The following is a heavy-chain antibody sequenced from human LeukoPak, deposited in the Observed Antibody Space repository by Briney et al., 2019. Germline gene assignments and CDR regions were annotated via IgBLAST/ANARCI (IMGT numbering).Heavy chain of an antibody. Sequence: GGSLRLSCSASGFSFSDYDMNWFRQAPGKGLEWISSISGRSSHVYYGDSVKGRFSISRDNAMNSVFLQMNSLGVDDTVVYYCGRAFPPLRTASAGDLWGQGTLVTVSS. D-gene: IGHD3-16*01. V-gene: IGHV3-21*01. CDR3: GRAFPPLRTASAGDL. CDR2: ISGRSSHV. J-gene: IGHJ4*02. CDR1: GFSFSDYD.